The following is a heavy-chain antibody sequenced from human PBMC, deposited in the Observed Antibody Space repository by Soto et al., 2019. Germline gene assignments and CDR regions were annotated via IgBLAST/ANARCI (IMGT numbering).Heavy chain of an antibody. CDR2: INPNSGST. CDR3: ARVPYSYGSLYYLDF. CDR1: GYTFTYYY. V-gene: IGHV1-46*01. J-gene: IGHJ4*02. D-gene: IGHD3-10*01. Sequence: ASVKVSCKASGYTFTYYYIHWVRQAPGQGLEWMGIINPNSGSTTYAQQFQGRVTMTRDTSTSTVYMELASLTSEDTAIYYCARVPYSYGSLYYLDFWGPGTLVTVSS.